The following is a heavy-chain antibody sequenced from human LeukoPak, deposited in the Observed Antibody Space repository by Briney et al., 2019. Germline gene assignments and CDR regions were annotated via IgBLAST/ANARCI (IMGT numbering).Heavy chain of an antibody. CDR3: ARASYSSGYQTDY. CDR2: ISSSGSTI. V-gene: IGHV3-48*03. J-gene: IGHJ4*02. CDR1: GFTFSSYE. D-gene: IGHD3-22*01. Sequence: PGGSLRLSCAASGFTFSSYEMNWVRQAPGKGLEWVSYISSSGSTIYYADSVKGRFTISRDNAKNSLYLQMNSLRAEDTAVYYCARASYSSGYQTDYWGQGTLVTVSS.